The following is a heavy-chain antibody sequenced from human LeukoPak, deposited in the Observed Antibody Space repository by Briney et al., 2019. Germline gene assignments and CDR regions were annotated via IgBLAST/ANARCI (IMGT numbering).Heavy chain of an antibody. CDR1: GFTFSSYG. CDR2: ISYDGSNK. V-gene: IGHV3-30*03. Sequence: PGRSLRLSCAASGFTFSSYGMHWVRQAPGKGLEWVAVISYDGSNKYYADSVKGRFTISRDNSKNTLYLQMNSLRAEDTAVYYCARDIAVAGNYFDYWGQGTLVTVSS. CDR3: ARDIAVAGNYFDY. J-gene: IGHJ4*02. D-gene: IGHD6-19*01.